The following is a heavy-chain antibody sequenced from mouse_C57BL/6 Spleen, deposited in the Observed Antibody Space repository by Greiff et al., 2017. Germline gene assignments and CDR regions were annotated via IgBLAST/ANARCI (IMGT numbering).Heavy chain of an antibody. J-gene: IGHJ2*01. CDR2: INPNNGGT. V-gene: IGHV1-22*01. CDR1: GYTFTDYN. CDR3: ARNWAYYFDY. Sequence: EVQVVESGPELVKPGASVKMSCKASGYTFTDYNMHWVKQSHGKSLEWIGYINPNNGGTSYNQKFKGKATLTVNKSASTAYMELRSLTSEDSAVYYCARNWAYYFDYWGQGTTLTVSS. D-gene: IGHD4-1*01.